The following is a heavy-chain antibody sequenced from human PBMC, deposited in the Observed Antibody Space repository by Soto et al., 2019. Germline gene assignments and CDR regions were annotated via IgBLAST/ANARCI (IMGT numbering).Heavy chain of an antibody. V-gene: IGHV4-31*02. J-gene: IGHJ5*02. CDR2: IFHSGTT. CDR1: GDSITNGGHY. D-gene: IGHD5-18*01. CDR3: ARSQGTTMVVIWFEP. Sequence: QVQLLESGPGLVKPSQTLSLSCIVSGDSITNGGHYWSWIRQNAEKGLELIGYIFHSGTTFYNPSLKSRATLSVDTSKNQFSLNLTSVTAADTAGYYCARSQGTTMVVIWFEPWGPGTLVTVSS.